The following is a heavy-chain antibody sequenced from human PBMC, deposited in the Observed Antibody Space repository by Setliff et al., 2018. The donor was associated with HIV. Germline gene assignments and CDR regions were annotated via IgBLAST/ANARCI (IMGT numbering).Heavy chain of an antibody. CDR3: ARERVPTTVTTYGMDV. Sequence: GGSLRLSCVGSGFKIEEYAMAWVRQVPGKGLEWVSGISWNSGSIGYADSVKGRFTISRDNAKNSLYLQMNSLRAEDTALYYCARERVPTTVTTYGMDVWGQGTTVTVSS. D-gene: IGHD4-4*01. CDR1: GFKIEEYA. J-gene: IGHJ6*02. CDR2: ISWNSGSI. V-gene: IGHV3-9*01.